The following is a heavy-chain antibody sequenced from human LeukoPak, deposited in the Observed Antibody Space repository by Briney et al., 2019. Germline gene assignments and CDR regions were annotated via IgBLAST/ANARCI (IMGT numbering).Heavy chain of an antibody. Sequence: SQTLSLTCAISGDSVSSNSVTWNWIRQSPSRGLEWLGRTYYRSTWYNDYAVSVRGRITVNPDTSKNQYSLHLNSVTPEDTAVYYCARRLTQYDCFDPWGGGILVTVSS. V-gene: IGHV6-1*01. J-gene: IGHJ5*02. D-gene: IGHD2-2*01. CDR1: GDSVSSNSVT. CDR2: TYYRSTWYN. CDR3: ARRLTQYDCFDP.